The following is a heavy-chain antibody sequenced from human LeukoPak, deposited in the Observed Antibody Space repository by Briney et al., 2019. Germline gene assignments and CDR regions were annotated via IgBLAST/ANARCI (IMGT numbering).Heavy chain of an antibody. CDR2: ISSSSSYI. CDR3: ARDAPITMVRGVVDY. CDR1: GFTFSSYS. Sequence: GGSLSLLCAASGFTFSSYSMNWVRQAPGKGLEWVSSISSSSSYIYYADSVKGRFTISRDNAKISLYLQMNSLRAEDTAVYYCARDAPITMVRGVVDYWGQGTLVTVSS. V-gene: IGHV3-21*01. J-gene: IGHJ4*02. D-gene: IGHD3-10*01.